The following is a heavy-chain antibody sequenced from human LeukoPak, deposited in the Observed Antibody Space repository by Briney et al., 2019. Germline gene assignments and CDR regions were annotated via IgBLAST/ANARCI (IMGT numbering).Heavy chain of an antibody. J-gene: IGHJ4*02. Sequence: GESLKISCKGSGYSFTSYWIGWVRQMPGKGLEWMGIIYPGDSDTRYSPSFQGLVTISADKSISTAYLQWSSLKASDTAMYYCARLGIVGATNPYYFDYWGQGTLVTVSS. CDR2: IYPGDSDT. D-gene: IGHD1-26*01. V-gene: IGHV5-51*01. CDR3: ARLGIVGATNPYYFDY. CDR1: GYSFTSYW.